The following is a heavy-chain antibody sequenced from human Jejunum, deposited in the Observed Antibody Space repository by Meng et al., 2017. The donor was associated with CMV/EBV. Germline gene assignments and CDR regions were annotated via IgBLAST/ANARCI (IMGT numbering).Heavy chain of an antibody. CDR2: ISSSGTPV. J-gene: IGHJ4*02. D-gene: IGHD3-10*01. CDR3: ARDRFFGDDGSGAYFHDY. CDR1: FSSYE. V-gene: IGHV3-48*03. Sequence: FSSYEFNWVRQAPGKGLEWVSYISSSGTPVYYADSVKGRFTISRDNAKNSLYLQMNSLRAEDTAVYYCARDRFFGDDGSGAYFHDYWGQGTLVTVSS.